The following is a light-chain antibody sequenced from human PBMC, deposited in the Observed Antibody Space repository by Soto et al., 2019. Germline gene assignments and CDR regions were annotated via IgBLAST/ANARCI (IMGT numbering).Light chain of an antibody. CDR3: NSHTISNPRV. J-gene: IGLJ1*01. CDR2: DVS. V-gene: IGLV2-14*01. CDR1: SSDVGAYNH. Sequence: QSVLTQPASVSGSPGQSITISCTGTSSDVGAYNHVSWYQHHPGKALKLMIYDVSNRPSGVSNRVSGSKSGYTASLTISGLLAEDEADYYCNSHTISNPRVFGTGTKVTVL.